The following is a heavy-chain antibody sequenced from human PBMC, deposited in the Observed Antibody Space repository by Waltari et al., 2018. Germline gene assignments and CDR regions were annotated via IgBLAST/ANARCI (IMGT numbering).Heavy chain of an antibody. CDR3: ARWPYCSGGSCYSYYYYYMDV. D-gene: IGHD2-15*01. CDR2: INHSGST. Sequence: QVQLQQWGAGLLKPSETLSLTCAVYGGSFSGYYWSWIRQPPGTGLEWIGEINHSGSTNYNPSLKSRVTISVDTSKNQFSLKLSSVTAADTAVYYCARWPYCSGGSCYSYYYYYMDVWGKGTTVTVSS. V-gene: IGHV4-34*01. CDR1: GGSFSGYY. J-gene: IGHJ6*03.